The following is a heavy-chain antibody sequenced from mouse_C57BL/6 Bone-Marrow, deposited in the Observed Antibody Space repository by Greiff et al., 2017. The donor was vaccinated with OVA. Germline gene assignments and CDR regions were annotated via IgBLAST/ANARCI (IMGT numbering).Heavy chain of an antibody. CDR1: GYPFTDYE. Sequence: QVQLKQSGAELVRPGASVTLSCKASGYPFTDYEMHWVKQTPVHGLEWIGAIDPETGGTAYNQKFKGKAILTADKSSSTAYMELRSLTSEDSAVYYCTRANYYYGAVAYWGQGTLVTVSA. D-gene: IGHD1-1*01. CDR3: TRANYYYGAVAY. V-gene: IGHV1-15*01. J-gene: IGHJ3*01. CDR2: IDPETGGT.